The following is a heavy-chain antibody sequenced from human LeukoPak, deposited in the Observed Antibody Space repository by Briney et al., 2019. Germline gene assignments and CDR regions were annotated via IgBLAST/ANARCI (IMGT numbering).Heavy chain of an antibody. J-gene: IGHJ4*02. D-gene: IGHD5-18*01. Sequence: ASVNVSCKASGYTFTGYYMHWVRQAPGQGLEWMGRINPNSGGTNYAQKFQGRVTMTRDTSISTAYMELSRLRSDDTAVYYCARVGYRYGYDFDYWGQGTLVTVSS. CDR1: GYTFTGYY. CDR3: ARVGYRYGYDFDY. CDR2: INPNSGGT. V-gene: IGHV1-2*06.